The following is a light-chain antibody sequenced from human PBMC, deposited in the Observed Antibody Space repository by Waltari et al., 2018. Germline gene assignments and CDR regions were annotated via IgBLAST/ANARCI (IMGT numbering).Light chain of an antibody. V-gene: IGLV2-14*03. Sequence: QSALTQPASVSASPGQSITISCTGTSGDVGGYDYVSWYQQHPGKAPQLIIYDVNKRPSGVAHRFSASKSGNTASLTIFGLQAEDEADYYCISYTSTTTYVVVGGGTKLTV. CDR2: DVN. CDR1: SGDVGGYDY. J-gene: IGLJ2*01. CDR3: ISYTSTTTYVV.